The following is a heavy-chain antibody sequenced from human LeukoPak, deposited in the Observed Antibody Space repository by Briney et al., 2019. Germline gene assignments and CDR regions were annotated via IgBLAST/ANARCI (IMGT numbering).Heavy chain of an antibody. J-gene: IGHJ4*02. CDR2: INSDGSRT. Sequence: PGGPLRLSCAASGFTFSSHWMHWVRHAPGKGLVWVSRINSDGSRTIYADSVKGRFTISRDCAKNTLYLQMNSLRAEDTAVYYCAREVGDYYDSSGSFGYWGQGTLVTVSS. CDR3: AREVGDYYDSSGSFGY. V-gene: IGHV3-74*01. CDR1: GFTFSSHW. D-gene: IGHD3-22*01.